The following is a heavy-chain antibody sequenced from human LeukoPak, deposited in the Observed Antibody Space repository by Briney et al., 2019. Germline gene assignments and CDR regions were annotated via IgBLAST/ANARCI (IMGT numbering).Heavy chain of an antibody. CDR1: GASIGRDEYY. CDR2: VHNSGTT. D-gene: IGHD3-3*01. CDR3: ARGGVIILRTIYDYFDY. J-gene: IGHJ4*02. Sequence: SETLSLTCTVSGASIGRDEYYWSWIRQVPGKGLEWIGYVHNSGTTFYNPSLKSRVIISVDTSKDQFSLRLDSVTAADTAVYFCARGGVIILRTIYDYFDYWGQGTLVSVST. V-gene: IGHV4-31*03.